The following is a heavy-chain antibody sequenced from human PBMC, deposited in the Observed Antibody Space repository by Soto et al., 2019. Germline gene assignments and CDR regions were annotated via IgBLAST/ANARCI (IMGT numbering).Heavy chain of an antibody. Sequence: EVHLLQSGGDLVQPGGSLRLSCAASGFTFSGYAMSWVRQAPGKGLEWVSGISNSGGSTFYSDSVKGRFTISRDNSENTLYLEMNSLKGQAPAVYFWARDQAGGWISHGYDHWGQGSRVDVSA. CDR2: ISNSGGST. CDR1: GFTFSGYA. J-gene: IGHJ4*02. D-gene: IGHD2-2*03. V-gene: IGHV3-23*01. CDR3: ARDQAGGWISHGYDH.